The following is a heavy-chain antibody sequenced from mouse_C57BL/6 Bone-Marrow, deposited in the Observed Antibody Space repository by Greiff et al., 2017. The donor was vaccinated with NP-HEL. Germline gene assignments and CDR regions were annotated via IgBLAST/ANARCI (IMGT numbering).Heavy chain of an antibody. D-gene: IGHD1-1*01. Sequence: EVMLVESGGGLAQPGGSLKLSCAASGFTFSDYGMAWVRQAPRKGPEWVAFISNLAYSIYYADTVTGRFTISRENAKNTLYLEMSSLRSEDTAMYYCARTGYYYGSSYVWYFDYWGQGTTLTVSS. J-gene: IGHJ2*01. CDR3: ARTGYYYGSSYVWYFDY. CDR1: GFTFSDYG. CDR2: ISNLAYSI. V-gene: IGHV5-15*01.